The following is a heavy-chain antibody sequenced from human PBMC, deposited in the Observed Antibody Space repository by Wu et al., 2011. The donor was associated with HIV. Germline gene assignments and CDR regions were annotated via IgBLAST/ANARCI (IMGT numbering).Heavy chain of an antibody. D-gene: IGHD5-18*01. J-gene: IGHJ4*02. V-gene: IGHV1-69*18. CDR2: IIPIFGIA. Sequence: QVQLVQSGAEVKKPGSSVKVSCKASGGTFSSYAISWVRQAPGQGLEWMGRIIPIFGIANYAQRFQGRVTITADESTSTAYMELSSLRSEDTAVYYXARDRRGDVDTAMVTRELDYWGQGNPGHRLL. CDR1: GGTFSSYA. CDR3: ARDRRGDVDTAMVTRELDY.